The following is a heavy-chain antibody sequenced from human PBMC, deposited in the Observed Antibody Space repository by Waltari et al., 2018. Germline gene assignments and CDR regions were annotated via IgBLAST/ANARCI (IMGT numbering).Heavy chain of an antibody. Sequence: EVQLVESGGGLVQPGRSLGLPCEASGFTFDDYAMYWVGQAPGTGLGWVSGISWNICSIGYADSVKVRFTISRDNAKNSLYLQMNSLRAEDTALYYCAKDSGDPDGGMDVWGQGTTVTVSS. CDR3: AKDSGDPDGGMDV. CDR1: GFTFDDYA. J-gene: IGHJ6*02. CDR2: ISWNICSI. V-gene: IGHV3-9*01. D-gene: IGHD3-10*01.